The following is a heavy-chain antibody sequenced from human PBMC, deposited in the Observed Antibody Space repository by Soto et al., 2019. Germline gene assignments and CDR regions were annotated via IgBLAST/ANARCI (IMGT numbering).Heavy chain of an antibody. CDR3: ARDRITMIVVVIPGYYYGMDV. D-gene: IGHD3-22*01. CDR1: GFTFGSYA. CDR2: ISYDGSNK. J-gene: IGHJ6*02. Sequence: QVQLVESGGGVVQPGRSLRLSCAASGFTFGSYAMHWVRQAPGKGLEWVAVISYDGSNKYYADSVKGRFTISRDNSRNTLYLQMNSLRAEDTAVYYCARDRITMIVVVIPGYYYGMDVWGQGTTVTVSS. V-gene: IGHV3-30-3*01.